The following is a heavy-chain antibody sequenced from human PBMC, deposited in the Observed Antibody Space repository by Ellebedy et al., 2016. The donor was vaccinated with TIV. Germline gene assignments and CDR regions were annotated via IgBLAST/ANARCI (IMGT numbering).Heavy chain of an antibody. V-gene: IGHV4-59*01. Sequence: SETLSLICSVSNVSISSYYWTWIRQPPGKGLEWIAFIYSSGNTNYNSSLESRATISLDMSRGQFSLKLRSVTAADTAVYYCARMLGTYFDSWGPGTLVTVSS. J-gene: IGHJ4*02. CDR3: ARMLGTYFDS. D-gene: IGHD1-1*01. CDR1: NVSISSYY. CDR2: IYSSGNT.